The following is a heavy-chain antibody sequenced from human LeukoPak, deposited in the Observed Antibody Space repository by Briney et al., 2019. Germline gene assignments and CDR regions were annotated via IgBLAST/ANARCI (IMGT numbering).Heavy chain of an antibody. CDR1: GFTYHDFA. CDR3: VKSGGYYYMDA. V-gene: IGHV3-9*01. D-gene: IGHD3-16*01. Sequence: GGSLRLSCAASGFTYHDFAMHWARQAPGKGLEWVAAISWNSDNIDYADSVKGRFTIYRDNDMNSLYLEMASLRVEDSALYYCVKSGGYYYMDAWGKGTPVTVSS. CDR2: ISWNSDNI. J-gene: IGHJ6*03.